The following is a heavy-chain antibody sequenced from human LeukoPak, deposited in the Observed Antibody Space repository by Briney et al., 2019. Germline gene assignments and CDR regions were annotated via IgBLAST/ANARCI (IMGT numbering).Heavy chain of an antibody. CDR3: AMESPYRLDY. J-gene: IGHJ4*02. Sequence: SETLSLTCTVSGGSISSYYWSWIRQPPGKGLEWIGYIYYSGSTNYNPSLKSRVTISVDKSKNQFSLRLSSVTAADTAVYYCAMESPYRLDYWGQGTLVTVSS. D-gene: IGHD5-18*01. CDR2: IYYSGST. CDR1: GGSISSYY. V-gene: IGHV4-59*12.